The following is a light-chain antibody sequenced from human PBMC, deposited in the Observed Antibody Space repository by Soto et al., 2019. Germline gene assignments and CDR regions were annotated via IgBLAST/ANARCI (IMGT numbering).Light chain of an antibody. CDR1: SSDVGGYNF. V-gene: IGLV2-14*01. J-gene: IGLJ2*01. CDR2: EVS. Sequence: QSALTQPASVSGSPGQSITISCTGTSSDVGGYNFVSWYQQHPGKAPKLLLFEVSNRPSGVSSRFSGSKSGNTASLTISGLQAEDEADYYCSSYTSGSTLVVFGGGTKVTVL. CDR3: SSYTSGSTLVV.